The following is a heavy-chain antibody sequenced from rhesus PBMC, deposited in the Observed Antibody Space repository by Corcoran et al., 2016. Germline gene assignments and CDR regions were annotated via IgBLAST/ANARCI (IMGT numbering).Heavy chain of an antibody. J-gene: IGHJ4*01. Sequence: QVQLQESGPGVVKPSETLSLTCAVSGGSISSGYDWSWIRQLQGKGLVWIGYMYCSSGSNNSNSSLKNRVTISKDASKNQFSLKLSSVTAADTAVYYCATRYSSLQFDYWGQGVLVTVSS. CDR3: ATRYSSLQFDY. D-gene: IGHD3-40*01. V-gene: IGHV4-76*01. CDR1: GGSISSGYD. CDR2: MYCSSGSN.